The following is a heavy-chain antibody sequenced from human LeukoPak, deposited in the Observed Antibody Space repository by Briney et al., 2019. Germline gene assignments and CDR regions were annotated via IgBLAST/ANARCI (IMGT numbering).Heavy chain of an antibody. CDR2: IKENGSEK. J-gene: IGHJ4*02. Sequence: GGSLRLSCAASGFTFSSSWMTWVRQTPGKGLEWVANIKENGSEKYYVDSVKGRFTISRDNAKNSLYLQMNSLRAEDTALYYCATDVGADWGQGTLVTVSS. V-gene: IGHV3-7*01. CDR1: GFTFSSSW. CDR3: ATDVGAD.